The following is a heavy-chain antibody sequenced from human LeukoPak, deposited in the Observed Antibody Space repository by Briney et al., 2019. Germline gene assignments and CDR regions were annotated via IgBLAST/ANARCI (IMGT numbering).Heavy chain of an antibody. V-gene: IGHV3-23*01. CDR3: AKGGSGYFADL. D-gene: IGHD3-22*01. CDR1: GFTFNNYG. J-gene: IGHJ5*02. Sequence: PGGSLRLSCAAPGFTFNNYGLIWVRKAPGKGLKWVAAISNDGGGTMYAAFVEGRFTISRDNSKNTLFLQMNSLRAEDTALYYCAKGGSGYFADLWGQGTLVTVSS. CDR2: ISNDGGGT.